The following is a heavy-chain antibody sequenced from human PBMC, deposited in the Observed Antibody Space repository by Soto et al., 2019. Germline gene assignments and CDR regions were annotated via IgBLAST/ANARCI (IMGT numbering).Heavy chain of an antibody. CDR3: ASYGSGSDPRFDP. Sequence: QVQLQESGPGLVKPSETLSLTCTVSGGSISSYYWSWIRQPPGKGLEWIGYIYYSGSTNYNPSLKSRVTLTVDTSKHQFSPKLSSVTAAATAVYYWASYGSGSDPRFDPWGQGTLVTVSS. D-gene: IGHD3-10*01. V-gene: IGHV4-59*01. J-gene: IGHJ5*02. CDR2: IYYSGST. CDR1: GGSISSYY.